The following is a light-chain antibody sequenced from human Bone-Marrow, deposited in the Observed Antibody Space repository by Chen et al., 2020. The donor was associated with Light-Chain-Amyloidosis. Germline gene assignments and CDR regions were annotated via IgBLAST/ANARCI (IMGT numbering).Light chain of an antibody. CDR2: EDD. Sequence: NFMLTQPHSVLESPGKTVIISCTRSSGSIATNYVQWYQQRPCSSPTTVIYEDDQRPSGVPDRFSGSIDRSSNSATLTISGLKTEEEADYYCQSYQGSSQGVFGRGTKLTVL. CDR1: SGSIATNY. CDR3: QSYQGSSQGV. J-gene: IGLJ3*02. V-gene: IGLV6-57*01.